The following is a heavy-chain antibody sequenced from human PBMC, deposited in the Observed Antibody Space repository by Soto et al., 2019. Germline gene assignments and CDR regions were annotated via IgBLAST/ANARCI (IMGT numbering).Heavy chain of an antibody. D-gene: IGHD6-19*01. CDR3: ASLQVAVPDY. CDR1: GDSISGSPYF. V-gene: IGHV4-39*01. J-gene: IGHJ4*02. Sequence: QLQLQESGPGLVMPSETLSLTCTVSGDSISGSPYFWGWIRQPPGKRLEWIGSVFYDGYTLYTPSLRSRVTISVDTSKNQFSLKLTSVAVADTATYFCASLQVAVPDYWGQGTLVTVSS. CDR2: VFYDGYT.